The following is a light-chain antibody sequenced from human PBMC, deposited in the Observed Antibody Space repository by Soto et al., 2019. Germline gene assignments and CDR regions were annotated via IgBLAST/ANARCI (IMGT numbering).Light chain of an antibody. CDR2: AAY. V-gene: IGKV1-39*01. J-gene: IGKJ1*01. CDR1: QIISTY. CDR3: QQTYSAPPT. Sequence: DIQMTQSPSSLSASVGDRVTITCRASQIISTYLNWYQQRAGLAPRLLIYAAYSLQSGVQPRFSGSGSGTDFTLTISSLQPEDFATYFCQQTYSAPPTFGQGTKVDI.